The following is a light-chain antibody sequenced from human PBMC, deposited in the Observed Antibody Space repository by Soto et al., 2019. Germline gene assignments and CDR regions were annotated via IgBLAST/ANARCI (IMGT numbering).Light chain of an antibody. CDR2: AVS. CDR1: SSDVGGYNY. Sequence: QSALTQPPSASGSPGQSVTISCTGTSSDVGGYNYVSWYQQHPGKAPKLMIYAVSQRPSGVPGCFSGSKSGNTASLTVSGLQAEDEADYYCSSYTGSNIYVVFGGGTKLTVL. V-gene: IGLV2-8*01. J-gene: IGLJ2*01. CDR3: SSYTGSNIYVV.